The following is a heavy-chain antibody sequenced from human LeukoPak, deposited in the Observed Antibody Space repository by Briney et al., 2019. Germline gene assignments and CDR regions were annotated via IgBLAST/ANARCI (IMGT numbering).Heavy chain of an antibody. J-gene: IGHJ5*02. D-gene: IGHD3-16*01. CDR3: ARPPWAGGNWFDP. CDR1: GYTFTNYD. V-gene: IGHV1-8*01. CDR2: INPNTGNT. Sequence: GASVKVSCKASGYTFTNYDINWVRQATGQGLEWMGWINPNTGNTGYAQKFQGRVTMTRDTSISTAYMELSRLRSDDTAVYYCARPPWAGGNWFDPWGQGTLVTVSS.